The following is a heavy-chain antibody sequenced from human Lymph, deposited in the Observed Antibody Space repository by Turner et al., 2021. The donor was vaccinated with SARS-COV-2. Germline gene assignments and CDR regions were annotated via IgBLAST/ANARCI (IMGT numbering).Heavy chain of an antibody. CDR3: ARREWGGSLGHIDY. Sequence: ELQLVLSGAEVKKPGESLTISCRPSGYSFITYWIGWVRQMPGKGLEWVGIIYPGGSDTGYGPSFQGRVTISADKSISTAYLQWSSLKASDTAMYYCARREWGGSLGHIDYWGQGTLVTVSS. V-gene: IGHV5-51*01. CDR2: IYPGGSDT. CDR1: GYSFITYW. D-gene: IGHD3-3*01. J-gene: IGHJ4*02.